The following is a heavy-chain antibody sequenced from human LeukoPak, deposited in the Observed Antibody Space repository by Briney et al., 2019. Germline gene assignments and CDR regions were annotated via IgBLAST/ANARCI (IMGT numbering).Heavy chain of an antibody. V-gene: IGHV4-59*01. CDR3: ARSSMDGSVYSGYDYYFDY. J-gene: IGHJ4*02. D-gene: IGHD5-12*01. Sequence: SETLSLTCAVSGGSISSYYWSWIRQPPGKGLDWIGYIYYSGSTNYNPSLKSRVTISVDTSKNQFSLKLSSVPAADTAVYYCARSSMDGSVYSGYDYYFDYWGQGTLVTVSS. CDR2: IYYSGST. CDR1: GGSISSYY.